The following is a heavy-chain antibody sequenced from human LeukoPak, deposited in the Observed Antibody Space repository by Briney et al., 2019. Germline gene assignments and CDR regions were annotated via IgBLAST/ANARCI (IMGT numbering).Heavy chain of an antibody. CDR3: AREGGWYALVDY. CDR1: GGSISSGSYY. CDR2: IYTSGST. V-gene: IGHV4-61*02. D-gene: IGHD6-19*01. J-gene: IGHJ4*02. Sequence: SQTLSLTCTVSGGSISSGSYYWSWIRQPAGKGLEWIGRIYTSGSTNYNPSLKSRVTISVDTSKNQFSLKLSSVTAADTAVYYCAREGGWYALVDYWGQGTLVTVSS.